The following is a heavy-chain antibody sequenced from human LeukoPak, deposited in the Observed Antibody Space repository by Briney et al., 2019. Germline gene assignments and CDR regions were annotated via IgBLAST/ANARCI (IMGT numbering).Heavy chain of an antibody. CDR1: GFTFSSYA. V-gene: IGHV3-23*01. D-gene: IGHD3-10*01. CDR2: ISGSGGST. Sequence: PGGSLRLSCAASGFTFSSYAMSWVRQAPGKGLEWVSAISGSGGSTYYADSVKGRFTTSRDDSKNTLYLQMNSLRAEDTAVYYCAKDFPVRGVIIYYFDYWGQGTLVTVSS. CDR3: AKDFPVRGVIIYYFDY. J-gene: IGHJ4*02.